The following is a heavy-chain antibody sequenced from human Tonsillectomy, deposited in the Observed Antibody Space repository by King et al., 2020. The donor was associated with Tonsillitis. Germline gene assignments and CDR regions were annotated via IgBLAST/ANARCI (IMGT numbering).Heavy chain of an antibody. CDR2: ISSSSTTK. D-gene: IGHD2-21*01. CDR3: ARVWTTIYSHDNTVIP. J-gene: IGHJ5*02. Sequence: VQLVESGGGLVQPGGSLRLSCAASGFTFSGYPMNWVRQAPGKGLEWVSYISSSSTTKKYADFVKGRFSISRDNAKSSLYLQMNNLRAEDTAVYYCARVWTTIYSHDNTVIPWGQGTLVTVSS. V-gene: IGHV3-48*01. CDR1: GFTFSGYP.